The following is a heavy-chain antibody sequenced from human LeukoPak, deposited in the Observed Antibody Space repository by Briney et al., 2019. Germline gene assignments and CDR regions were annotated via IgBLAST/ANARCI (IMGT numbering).Heavy chain of an antibody. V-gene: IGHV3-15*01. Sequence: GGSLRLSCAASGFTFSNAWMSWVRQAPGKGLEWVGRIKSKTDGGTTDYAAPVKGRFTISRDDSKNTLYLQMNSLKTKDTAVYYCTTDLAYCGGDCYRHFDYWGQGTLVTVSS. D-gene: IGHD2-21*02. J-gene: IGHJ4*02. CDR3: TTDLAYCGGDCYRHFDY. CDR2: IKSKTDGGTT. CDR1: GFTFSNAW.